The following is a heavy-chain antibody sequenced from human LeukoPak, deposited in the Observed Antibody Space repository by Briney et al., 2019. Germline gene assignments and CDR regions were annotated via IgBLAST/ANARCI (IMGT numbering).Heavy chain of an antibody. D-gene: IGHD6-19*01. J-gene: IGHJ5*02. Sequence: SETLSLTCTVSGGSISSYYWSWIRQPPGKGLEWIGYIYYSGSTNYNPSLKNRVTISVDTSKNQFSLKLSSVTAADTAVYYCARRLRGMGYSSEFDPWGQGTLVTVSS. V-gene: IGHV4-59*08. CDR1: GGSISSYY. CDR2: IYYSGST. CDR3: ARRLRGMGYSSEFDP.